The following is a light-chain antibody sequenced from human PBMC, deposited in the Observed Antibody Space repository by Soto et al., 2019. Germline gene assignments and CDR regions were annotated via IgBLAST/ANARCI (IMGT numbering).Light chain of an antibody. Sequence: QSALAQPASVSGSPGQSITISCTGTSSDVGAYNYVSWYHQHHPGKAPELIIYDVTDRPSGVSTRFSGSKSGNTASLTISGLQAEAEGDYYCSSYTTIKTVIFGGGTQLTVL. CDR1: SSDVGAYNY. CDR2: DVT. CDR3: SSYTTIKTVI. J-gene: IGLJ2*01. V-gene: IGLV2-14*01.